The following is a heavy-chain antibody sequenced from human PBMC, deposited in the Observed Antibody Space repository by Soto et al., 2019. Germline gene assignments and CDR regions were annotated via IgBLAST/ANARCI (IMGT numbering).Heavy chain of an antibody. CDR1: GFSFASFS. Sequence: PGGSLRLSCTTSGFSFASFSITWVRQAPGKGLEWVATISGSDVKTYYADSVKGRFSISRDTSRNTLYLQMNSLRADDTAIYYCAKWSYLDYWGQGTRVTVSS. D-gene: IGHD3-3*01. CDR3: AKWSYLDY. V-gene: IGHV3-23*01. J-gene: IGHJ4*02. CDR2: ISGSDVKT.